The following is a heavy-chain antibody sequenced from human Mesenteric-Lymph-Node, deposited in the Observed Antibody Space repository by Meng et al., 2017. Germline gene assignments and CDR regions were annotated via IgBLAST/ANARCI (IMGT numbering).Heavy chain of an antibody. CDR1: GYTFTGYD. CDR2: MNPNSGNT. D-gene: IGHD5-18*01. Sequence: ASVKVSCKASGYTFTGYDINWVRQATGQGLEWMGWMNPNSGNTGYAQKFQGRVTMTRNTSISTAYMELSSLRSEDTAVYYCARGVKGREILLEYNWFDPWGQGTLVTVSS. V-gene: IGHV1-8*02. CDR3: ARGVKGREILLEYNWFDP. J-gene: IGHJ5*02.